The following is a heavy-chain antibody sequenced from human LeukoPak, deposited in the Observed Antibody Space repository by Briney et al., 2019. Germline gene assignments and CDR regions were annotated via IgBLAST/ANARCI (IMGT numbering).Heavy chain of an antibody. D-gene: IGHD5-18*01. CDR3: AKDRERGYSYGITGQDFDY. V-gene: IGHV3-23*01. CDR1: GFTFSSYA. CDR2: ISGSGGST. Sequence: PGGSLRLSCAASGFTFSSYAMSWVRQAPGKGLEWVSAISGSGGSTYYADSVKGRFTISRDNSKNTLYLQMNSLRAEDTAVYYCAKDRERGYSYGITGQDFDYWGQGTLVTVSS. J-gene: IGHJ4*02.